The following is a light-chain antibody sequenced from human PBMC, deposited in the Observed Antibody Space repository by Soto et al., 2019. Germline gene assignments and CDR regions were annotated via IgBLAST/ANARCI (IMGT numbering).Light chain of an antibody. CDR1: QGISGY. J-gene: IGKJ1*01. V-gene: IGKV1-39*01. CDR2: AAS. CDR3: QQSYSTPRT. Sequence: DIQMTHSQSSRSASEEDRVTITGRAGQGISGYLNWYQQKPGKAPKLLIYAASSLQSGVPSRFSGSGSGTDFTLTISSLQPEDFATYYCQQSYSTPRTFGQGTKVEIK.